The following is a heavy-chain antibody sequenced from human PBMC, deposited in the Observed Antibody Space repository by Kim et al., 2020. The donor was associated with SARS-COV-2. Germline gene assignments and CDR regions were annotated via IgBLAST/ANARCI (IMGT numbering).Heavy chain of an antibody. J-gene: IGHJ6*02. Sequence: GGSLRLSCAASGFTFSNAWMSWVRQAPGKGLEWVGRIKSKTDGGTTDYAAPVKGRFTISRDDSKNTLYLQMNSLKTEDTAVYYCTTDLAGSLGYCSGGSCYSGGYGMDVWGQGTTVTVSS. V-gene: IGHV3-15*01. CDR3: TTDLAGSLGYCSGGSCYSGGYGMDV. CDR1: GFTFSNAW. CDR2: IKSKTDGGTT. D-gene: IGHD2-15*01.